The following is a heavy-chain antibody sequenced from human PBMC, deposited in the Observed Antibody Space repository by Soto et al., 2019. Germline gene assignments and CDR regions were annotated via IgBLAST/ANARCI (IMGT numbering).Heavy chain of an antibody. CDR3: AKSLSTATSFDY. V-gene: IGHV5-51*01. CDR1: GYTFTSYW. CDR2: IYPGDSDT. Sequence: GESLKISCKGSGYTFTSYWIGWVRQMPGEGLEWLGVIYPGDSDTRYSPSFQGQVTISADKSINTAYLQWGSLKASDSAIYYCAKSLSTATSFDYWGQGTPVTVSS. J-gene: IGHJ4*02.